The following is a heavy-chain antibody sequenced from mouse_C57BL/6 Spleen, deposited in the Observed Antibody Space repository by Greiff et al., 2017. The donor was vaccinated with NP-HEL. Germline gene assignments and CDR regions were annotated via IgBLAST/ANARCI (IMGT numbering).Heavy chain of an antibody. CDR2: IHPSDSDT. Sequence: QVQLQQPGAELVKPGASVKVSCKASGYTFTSYWMHWVKQRPGQGLEWIGRIHPSDSDTNYNQKFKGKATLTVDKSPSTAYMQLSSLTSEDSAVYYCAITLNYYGSSYWYFDVWGTGTTVTVSS. J-gene: IGHJ1*03. V-gene: IGHV1-74*01. CDR1: GYTFTSYW. D-gene: IGHD1-1*01. CDR3: AITLNYYGSSYWYFDV.